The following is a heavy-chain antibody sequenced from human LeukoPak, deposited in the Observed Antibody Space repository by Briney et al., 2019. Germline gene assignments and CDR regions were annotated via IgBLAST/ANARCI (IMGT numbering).Heavy chain of an antibody. Sequence: MESGPTLVNPTETLTLTCTVSGFSLSNARMGVSWIRQPPGKALEWLAHIFSNDEKSYGTSLKSRLTISKDTSKSQVVLTMTNMDPVDTATYYCARHYVVVTASSFDYWGQGTLVTVSS. V-gene: IGHV2-26*01. D-gene: IGHD2-21*02. CDR2: IFSNDEK. CDR1: GFSLSNARMG. J-gene: IGHJ4*02. CDR3: ARHYVVVTASSFDY.